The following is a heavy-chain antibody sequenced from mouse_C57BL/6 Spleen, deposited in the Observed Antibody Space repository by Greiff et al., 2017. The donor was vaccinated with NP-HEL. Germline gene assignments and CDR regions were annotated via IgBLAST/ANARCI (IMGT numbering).Heavy chain of an antibody. Sequence: QVQLQQPGAELVKPGASVKLSCKASGYTFTSYWMQWVKQRPGQGLEWIGEIDPSDSYTNYNQKFKGKATLTVDTSSSTAYIQLSSLTSEDSAVYYCARRITTVSWSVDVWGRGTTVTVAA. V-gene: IGHV1-50*01. J-gene: IGHJ1*03. D-gene: IGHD1-1*01. CDR1: GYTFTSYW. CDR2: IDPSDSYT. CDR3: ARRITTVSWSVDV.